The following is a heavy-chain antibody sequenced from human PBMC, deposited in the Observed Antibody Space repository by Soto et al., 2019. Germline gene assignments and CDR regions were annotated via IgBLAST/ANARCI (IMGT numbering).Heavy chain of an antibody. J-gene: IGHJ6*02. CDR1: GGSISSGGYY. D-gene: IGHD3-3*01. V-gene: IGHV4-31*03. Sequence: TLSLTCTVSGGSISSGGYYWSWIRQHPGKGLEWIGYIYYSGSTYYNPSLKSRVTISVDTSKNQFSLKLSSVTAADTAVYYCARDYLGGGFWSGSYYYYGMDVWGQGTTVTVSS. CDR2: IYYSGST. CDR3: ARDYLGGGFWSGSYYYYGMDV.